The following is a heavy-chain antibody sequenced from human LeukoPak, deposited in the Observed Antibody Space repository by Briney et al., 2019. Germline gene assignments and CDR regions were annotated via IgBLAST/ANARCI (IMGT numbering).Heavy chain of an antibody. CDR2: IKKTGSET. V-gene: IGHV3-7*01. CDR1: GFTFSHFW. J-gene: IGHJ4*02. CDR3: AREDGYCSDGKCYSYFDS. Sequence: GGSLRLSCAASGFTFSHFWMSWVRQAPGKGLEWVAYIKKTGSETYYVDSVKGRFTITRDNTRNSLFLQMYSLRAEDTAMYFCAREDGYCSDGKCYSYFDSWGQGTLVTVSS. D-gene: IGHD2-15*01.